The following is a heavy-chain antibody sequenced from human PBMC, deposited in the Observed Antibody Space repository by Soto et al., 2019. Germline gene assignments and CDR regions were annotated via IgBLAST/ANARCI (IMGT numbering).Heavy chain of an antibody. D-gene: IGHD2-21*01. Sequence: SVKVPCKASGVTFSSYAISWVRQAPGQGLEWVGGIIPIFGTANSAQRFQGRVMITADESTNTVYMELSSLRSEDTAVSYCATPPIVMGNFTSDHWGQGTLVTVSS. V-gene: IGHV1-69*13. CDR1: GVTFSSYA. CDR2: IIPIFGTA. CDR3: ATPPIVMGNFTSDH. J-gene: IGHJ1*01.